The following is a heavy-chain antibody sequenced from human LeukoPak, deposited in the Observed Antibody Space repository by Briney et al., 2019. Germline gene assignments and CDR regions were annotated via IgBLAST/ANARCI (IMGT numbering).Heavy chain of an antibody. CDR3: ASTSPKYYYESSGYSSLFDN. J-gene: IGHJ4*02. V-gene: IGHV3-48*03. CDR2: ISSSGSTI. Sequence: GGSLRLSCAVSGFTFSSYEMNWVRQAPGKGLEWVSYISSSGSTIYYTDSVKGRFTISRDNARNSLDLQMNSLRAEDTAVYYCASTSPKYYYESSGYSSLFDNWGQGTLVTVSS. CDR1: GFTFSSYE. D-gene: IGHD3-22*01.